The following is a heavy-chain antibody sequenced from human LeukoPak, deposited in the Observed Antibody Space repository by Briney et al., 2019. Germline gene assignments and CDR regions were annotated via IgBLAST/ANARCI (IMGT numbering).Heavy chain of an antibody. J-gene: IGHJ4*02. CDR3: ARDVDTSSHYSHFDY. CDR1: GFTFSNYG. V-gene: IGHV3-33*01. D-gene: IGHD5-18*01. Sequence: GGSLTLSCAASGFTFSNYGMHWVRQAPGKGLEWVAVIWAVRNDEYYADSVKGRFTISRDNSKNTLDLQMNSLRAEDTAVYYCARDVDTSSHYSHFDYWGQGTLVTVSS. CDR2: IWAVRNDE.